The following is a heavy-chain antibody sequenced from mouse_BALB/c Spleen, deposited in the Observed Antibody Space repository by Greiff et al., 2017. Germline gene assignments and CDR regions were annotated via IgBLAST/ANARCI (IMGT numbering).Heavy chain of an antibody. Sequence: EVQVVESGGGLVQPGGSLKLSCAASGFTFSSYTMSWVRQTPEKRLEWVAYISNGGGSTYYPDTVKGRFTISRDNAKNTLYLQMSSLKSEDTAMYYCARSYDGYYGGAMDYWGQGTSVTVSS. CDR2: ISNGGGST. V-gene: IGHV5-12-2*01. D-gene: IGHD2-3*01. J-gene: IGHJ4*01. CDR1: GFTFSSYT. CDR3: ARSYDGYYGGAMDY.